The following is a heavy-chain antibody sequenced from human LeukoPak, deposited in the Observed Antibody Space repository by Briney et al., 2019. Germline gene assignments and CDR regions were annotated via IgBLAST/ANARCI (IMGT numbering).Heavy chain of an antibody. Sequence: PSETLSLTCAVYGGSFSGYYWGWIRQPPGKGLEWIGEINHSGSANCNPSLKSRAIMPDDTSKSQFSLKLSSVTAADTAVYYCARGFYDSGGQKRGGAFDIWGQGTLVTVSS. D-gene: IGHD3-22*01. V-gene: IGHV4-34*01. CDR1: GGSFSGYY. CDR2: INHSGSA. CDR3: ARGFYDSGGQKRGGAFDI. J-gene: IGHJ3*02.